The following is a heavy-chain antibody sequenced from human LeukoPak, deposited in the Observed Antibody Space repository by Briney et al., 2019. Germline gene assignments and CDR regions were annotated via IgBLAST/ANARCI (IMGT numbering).Heavy chain of an antibody. CDR1: GFTFSFCA. Sequence: GGSLRLSCAASGFTFSFCAMHWVRQAPGKGLEWVAFIRYDGNNKNYADSVKGRFTISRDNSRDTLYLQMNSLRAEDTAVYYCARLRRNSDRSDFFYYYDHWGQGTLVTVSS. V-gene: IGHV3-30*02. D-gene: IGHD3-22*01. CDR2: IRYDGNNK. J-gene: IGHJ4*02. CDR3: ARLRRNSDRSDFFYYYDH.